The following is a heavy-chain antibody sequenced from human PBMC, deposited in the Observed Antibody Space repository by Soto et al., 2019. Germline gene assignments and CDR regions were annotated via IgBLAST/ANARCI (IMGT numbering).Heavy chain of an antibody. Sequence: EVQLLESGGGLVQPGASLRLSCAASGFTFSNYAMNWVRQAPGKGLEWVSVISGSGGSTYYADSVKGRFTISRDNSKNTLYVQMNSLRAEDTAVYYCARRSSGWYFDYWGQGTLVTVSS. V-gene: IGHV3-23*01. D-gene: IGHD6-19*01. CDR2: ISGSGGST. CDR3: ARRSSGWYFDY. CDR1: GFTFSNYA. J-gene: IGHJ4*02.